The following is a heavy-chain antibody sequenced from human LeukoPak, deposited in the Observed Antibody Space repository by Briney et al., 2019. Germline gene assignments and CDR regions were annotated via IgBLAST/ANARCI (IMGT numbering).Heavy chain of an antibody. CDR3: TRAFSSGYWFDP. CDR1: GGSIISSSYY. CDR2: IFHSGNT. Sequence: NPSETLSLTCSVSGGSIISSSYYWVWIRQPPGKGLEWIGSIFHSGNTYYNPSLKSRVTISVDTSKNRFSLKLTSVTAADTAMFFCTRAFSSGYWFDPWGQGTLVTVSS. J-gene: IGHJ5*02. V-gene: IGHV4-39*02. D-gene: IGHD3-22*01.